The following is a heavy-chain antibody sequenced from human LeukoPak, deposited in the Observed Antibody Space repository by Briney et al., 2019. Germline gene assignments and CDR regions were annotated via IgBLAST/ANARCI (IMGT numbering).Heavy chain of an antibody. CDR2: ISGSGGST. CDR3: AKGSSITMIVIEKKYYFDY. J-gene: IGHJ4*02. D-gene: IGHD3-22*01. CDR1: GFVFSSYA. V-gene: IGHV3-23*01. Sequence: PGGSLRLSCAASGFVFSSYAMSWVRQAPGKGLEWVSSISGSGGSTYYADSVKGRFTISRDNSKNTLYLQMNSLRAEDTAVYYCAKGSSITMIVIEKKYYFDYWGQGTLVTVSS.